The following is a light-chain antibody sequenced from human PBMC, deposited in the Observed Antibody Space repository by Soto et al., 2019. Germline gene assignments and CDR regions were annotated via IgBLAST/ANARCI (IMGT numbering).Light chain of an antibody. V-gene: IGKV3-15*01. J-gene: IGKJ4*01. CDR2: DAS. Sequence: EIVLTQSPATLSVSPGERATLSCRASQSVRSNLAWYQQKPAQAPRLLIFDASTRATNIPASFTGSGSGTEFTLTISSLQSEDFAVYYCQQYINWPPLTFGGGTKVEIK. CDR3: QQYINWPPLT. CDR1: QSVRSN.